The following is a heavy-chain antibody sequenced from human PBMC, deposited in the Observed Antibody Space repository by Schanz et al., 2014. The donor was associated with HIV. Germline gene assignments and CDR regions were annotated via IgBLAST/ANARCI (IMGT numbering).Heavy chain of an antibody. D-gene: IGHD2-2*01. J-gene: IGHJ6*02. CDR2: IWYDGSNK. CDR3: ARVALAVDGADYGMDV. V-gene: IGHV3-33*01. CDR1: GFSFSSYG. Sequence: VQLLESGGGLEQPGGSLRLSCAASGFSFSSYGMHWVRQAPGKGLEWVAIIWYDGSNKYYSEYVKGRFTISRDKSKNTLYLEMNSLRVEDTAVYYCARVALAVDGADYGMDVWGQGIMVTVSS.